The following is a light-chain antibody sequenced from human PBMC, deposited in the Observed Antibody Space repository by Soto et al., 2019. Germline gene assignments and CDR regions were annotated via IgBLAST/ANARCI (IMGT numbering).Light chain of an antibody. CDR3: HQYDSWT. CDR2: GAS. CDR1: QSFNSIY. J-gene: IGKJ1*01. V-gene: IGKV3-20*01. Sequence: EIVLPQSPGTLSVSPVERATLSCRASQSFNSIYLAWYQQKPGQAPRLLIYGASSRATGIPDRFSGSGSGTDFTLTISRLEPEDFAVYYCHQYDSWTFGQGTKVDIK.